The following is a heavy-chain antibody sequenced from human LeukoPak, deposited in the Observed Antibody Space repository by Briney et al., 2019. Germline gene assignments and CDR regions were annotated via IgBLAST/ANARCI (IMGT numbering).Heavy chain of an antibody. J-gene: IGHJ6*03. CDR3: ARHHYDFWSGYPLFYYYYYMDV. CDR2: IYPGDSDT. Sequence: GESLKISCKGSGYSFTSYWIGWVRQMPGKGLEWMGIIYPGDSDTRYSPSFQGQVTISADKSISTAYLQWSSLKASDTAMYYCARHHYDFWSGYPLFYYYYYMDVWGKGTTVTVSS. D-gene: IGHD3-3*01. V-gene: IGHV5-51*01. CDR1: GYSFTSYW.